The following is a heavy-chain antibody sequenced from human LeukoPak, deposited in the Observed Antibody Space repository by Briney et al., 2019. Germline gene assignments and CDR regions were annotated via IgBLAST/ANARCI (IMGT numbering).Heavy chain of an antibody. D-gene: IGHD2-2*01. J-gene: IGHJ5*02. CDR2: ISGRGDST. Sequence: GGSLRLSCAASGFRFSTYAMSWVRQAPGKGLEWVSGISGRGDSTYYANSMKGRFTISRDNSKNTLYLQMSGLKAEDTAVYYCAKDREPSSSSPNWFDPWGQGTPVTVSS. CDR1: GFRFSTYA. CDR3: AKDREPSSSSPNWFDP. V-gene: IGHV3-23*01.